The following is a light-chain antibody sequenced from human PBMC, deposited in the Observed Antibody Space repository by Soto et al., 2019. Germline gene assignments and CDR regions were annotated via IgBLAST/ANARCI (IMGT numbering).Light chain of an antibody. CDR1: QDIVTY. J-gene: IGKJ4*02. CDR3: QHYTLSSGP. V-gene: IGKV1-5*01. Sequence: IHMTQSPSTVSASVGESVPISCRASQDIVTYLAWYQQKPGKAPKLLIFDASTLQSGVSPRFRGSGSGSDFSLTISNLQPDDVGVYFCQHYTLSSGPFGGGTRVET. CDR2: DAS.